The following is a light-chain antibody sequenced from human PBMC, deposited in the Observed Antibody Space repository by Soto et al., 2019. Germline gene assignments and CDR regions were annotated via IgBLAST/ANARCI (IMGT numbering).Light chain of an antibody. CDR1: QGINNW. CDR3: QAANNFPIT. Sequence: DIQMTQSPSSVSASVGDTVTITCRASQGINNWLAWYQQKPGKAPKLLIYAASSLQSGVPSRFSGSGSGTDFTLSISSLQPEDFATYYCQAANNFPITFGGGTKVEIK. CDR2: AAS. V-gene: IGKV1D-12*01. J-gene: IGKJ4*01.